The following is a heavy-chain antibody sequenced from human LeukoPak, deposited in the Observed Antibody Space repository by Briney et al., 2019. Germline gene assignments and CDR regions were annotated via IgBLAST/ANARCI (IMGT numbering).Heavy chain of an antibody. J-gene: IGHJ4*02. Sequence: PGESLKISCKGSGYSFTSYRIGWVRQMPGKGLEWMGIIYPGDSDTRYSPSFQGQVTISADKSISTAYLQWSSLKASDTAMYYCARMFRQSIAVAGTGFDYWGQGTLVTVSS. CDR1: GYSFTSYR. V-gene: IGHV5-51*01. CDR2: IYPGDSDT. D-gene: IGHD6-19*01. CDR3: ARMFRQSIAVAGTGFDY.